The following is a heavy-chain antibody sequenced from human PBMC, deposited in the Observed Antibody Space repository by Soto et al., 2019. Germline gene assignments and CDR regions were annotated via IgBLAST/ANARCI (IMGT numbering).Heavy chain of an antibody. CDR3: ARVGRALDY. CDR2: IYHSGST. J-gene: IGHJ4*02. Sequence: QVQLQESGSELVRPSQTLSLTCAVSGGSIRSGDASWSWIRQPPGKGLEWIGHIYHSGSTDYNPSLKGRVTISVDNSKNQFSLRLNSVTAADTAVYFCARVGRALDYWGQGTLVTVSS. V-gene: IGHV4-30-2*01. CDR1: GGSIRSGDAS.